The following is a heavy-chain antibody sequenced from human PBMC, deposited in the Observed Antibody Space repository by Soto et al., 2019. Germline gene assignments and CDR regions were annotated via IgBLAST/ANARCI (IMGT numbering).Heavy chain of an antibody. CDR2: ISAYNGNT. J-gene: IGHJ5*02. V-gene: IGHV1-18*01. CDR1: GCTFTSYG. D-gene: IGHD3-22*01. Sequence: GASVKVSCKASGCTFTSYGISWVRQAPGQGLEWMGWISAYNGNTNYAQKLQGRVTMTTDTSTSTAYMELRSLRSDDTAVYYCARVVYYDSSGYYWRRNWFAPWGQGTLVTVSS. CDR3: ARVVYYDSSGYYWRRNWFAP.